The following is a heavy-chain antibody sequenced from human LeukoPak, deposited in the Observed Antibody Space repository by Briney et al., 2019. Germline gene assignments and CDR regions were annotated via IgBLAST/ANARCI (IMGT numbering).Heavy chain of an antibody. Sequence: GGSLRLSCAASGFTFRNYWMNWVRQAPGKGLEWVANIKQGGSEIYYVDSVKGRFTISRDNAKNSLYLQMNSLRAEDTAVYFCASGTLLQHRKTVFSAFDYWGQGTLVTVSS. V-gene: IGHV3-7*01. CDR3: ASGTLLQHRKTVFSAFDY. CDR1: GFTFRNYW. J-gene: IGHJ4*02. D-gene: IGHD3-22*01. CDR2: IKQGGSEI.